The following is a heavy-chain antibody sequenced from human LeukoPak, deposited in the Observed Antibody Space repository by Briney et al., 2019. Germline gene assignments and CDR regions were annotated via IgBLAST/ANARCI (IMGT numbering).Heavy chain of an antibody. Sequence: SETLSLTCTVSGGSVSSGSYYWSWIRQPPGKGLEWIGYIYYSGSTNYNPSLKSRVTISADTSKNQFSLKLSSVTAADTAVYYYAREGLASMVRGVIPYWGQGTLVTVSS. V-gene: IGHV4-61*01. CDR1: GGSVSSGSYY. CDR2: IYYSGST. D-gene: IGHD3-10*01. J-gene: IGHJ4*02. CDR3: AREGLASMVRGVIPY.